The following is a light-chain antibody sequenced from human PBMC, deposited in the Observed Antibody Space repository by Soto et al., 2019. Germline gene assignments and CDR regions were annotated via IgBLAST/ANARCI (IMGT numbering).Light chain of an antibody. CDR2: EVC. Sequence: QSVLTQPPSASGSPGQSVTISCTGTSSDVGGYNYVSWYQQHPGKAPKLMIYEVCKRPSGVPDRFSGSKSGNTASLTVSGLQVEDEADYYCISYAGSNLLYVFGTGTKVTVL. CDR3: ISYAGSNLLYV. CDR1: SSDVGGYNY. J-gene: IGLJ1*01. V-gene: IGLV2-8*01.